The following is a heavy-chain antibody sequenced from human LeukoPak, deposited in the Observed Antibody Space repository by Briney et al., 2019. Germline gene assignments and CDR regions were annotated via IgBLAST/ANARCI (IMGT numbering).Heavy chain of an antibody. CDR3: VKSNNLGGDY. J-gene: IGHJ4*02. Sequence: GGSLRLSFAASGLTFRNYAMNWVRQAPGKGLEWVSSISGSGGGTFYADSVKGRFTISRDNSKKTVYLQMQSLRVEDTAVYYCVKSNNLGGDYWGQGTLVTVSS. V-gene: IGHV3-23*01. D-gene: IGHD1/OR15-1a*01. CDR1: GLTFRNYA. CDR2: ISGSGGGT.